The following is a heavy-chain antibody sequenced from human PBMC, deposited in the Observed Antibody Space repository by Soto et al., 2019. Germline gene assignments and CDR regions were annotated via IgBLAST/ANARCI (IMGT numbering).Heavy chain of an antibody. CDR1: GFPFSDHY. Sequence: QVQLVESGGGLVKPGGSLRLSCASSGFPFSDHYMSWIRRSPGKGLEFLSYISPGTTYKNNADSVKGRFTISRDNAKSSLYLQLNGLRAEDTAVYFCSRGGGGGLFDLWGQGTFVTVSS. CDR3: SRGGGGGLFDL. J-gene: IGHJ4*02. D-gene: IGHD2-21*01. V-gene: IGHV3-11*06. CDR2: ISPGTTYK.